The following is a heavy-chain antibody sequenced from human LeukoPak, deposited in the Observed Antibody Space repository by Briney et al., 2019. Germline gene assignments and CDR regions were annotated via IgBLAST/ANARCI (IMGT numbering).Heavy chain of an antibody. V-gene: IGHV3-20*04. Sequence: TGGSLRLSCAASGFTFDDYGMSWVRQAPGKGLEWVSGINWNGGSAGYADSVKGRFTISRDNAKNSLYLQMNSLRAEDAALYYCARVGYSSSYYFDYWGQGTLVTVSS. CDR2: INWNGGSA. J-gene: IGHJ4*02. CDR1: GFTFDDYG. D-gene: IGHD6-13*01. CDR3: ARVGYSSSYYFDY.